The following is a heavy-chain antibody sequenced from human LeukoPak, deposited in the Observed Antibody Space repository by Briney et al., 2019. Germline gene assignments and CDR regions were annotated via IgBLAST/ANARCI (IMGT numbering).Heavy chain of an antibody. CDR3: ARDLQLLYYFDY. CDR2: ISSSSSYI. D-gene: IGHD2-2*01. V-gene: IGHV3-11*06. J-gene: IGHJ4*02. CDR1: GFTFSDYY. Sequence: GGSLRLSCAASGFTFSDYYMSWIRQAPGKGLEWVSYISSSSSYIYYADSVKGRFTISRDNAKNSLYLQMNSLRAEDTAVYYCARDLQLLYYFDYWGQGTLVTVSS.